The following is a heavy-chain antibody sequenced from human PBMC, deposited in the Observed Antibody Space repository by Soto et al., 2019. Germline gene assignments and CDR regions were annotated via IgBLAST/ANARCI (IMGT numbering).Heavy chain of an antibody. D-gene: IGHD3-3*01. J-gene: IGHJ6*02. CDR1: GFTFSVYY. CDR3: ARAGLRFLEWTGDGMDV. V-gene: IGHV3-11*06. CDR2: ISSSSSYT. Sequence: GGSLRLSCAASGFTFSVYYMSWIRQAPGKGLEWVSYISSSSSYTNYADSVKGRFTISRDNAKNSLRLQMNSLRAEDTAVYYCARAGLRFLEWTGDGMDVWGQGTTVTVSS.